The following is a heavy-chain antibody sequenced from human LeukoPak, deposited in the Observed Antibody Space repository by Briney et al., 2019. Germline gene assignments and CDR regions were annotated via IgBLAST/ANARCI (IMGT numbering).Heavy chain of an antibody. CDR3: AKGGEYQLPGDY. CDR2: ISSSGTNT. D-gene: IGHD2-2*01. J-gene: IGHJ4*02. V-gene: IGHV3-23*01. CDR1: GFTFSSYA. Sequence: GGSLRLSCAGSGFTFSSYAMSWVRQAPGKGLEWVSTISSSGTNTYYADSVKGRFTISRDNSKNTLYLQMNSLRAEDTAVYYCAKGGEYQLPGDYWGQGTLVTVSS.